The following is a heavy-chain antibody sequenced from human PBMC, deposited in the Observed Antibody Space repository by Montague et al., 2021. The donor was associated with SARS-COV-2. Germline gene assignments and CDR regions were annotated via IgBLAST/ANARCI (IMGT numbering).Heavy chain of an antibody. CDR2: ISHTTGTT. V-gene: IGHV3-23*01. CDR3: ARGGLRSAWYLGTDC. Sequence: SLRLSCAASGFTFSSSAMNWVRQAPGKGLEWVSGISHTTGTTYYXDSVKVRFTISRDNSQNTLYLQMNSLRAEDTAVYYCARGGLRSAWYLGTDCWGQGTLVTVSS. CDR1: GFTFSSSA. J-gene: IGHJ4*02. D-gene: IGHD6-19*01.